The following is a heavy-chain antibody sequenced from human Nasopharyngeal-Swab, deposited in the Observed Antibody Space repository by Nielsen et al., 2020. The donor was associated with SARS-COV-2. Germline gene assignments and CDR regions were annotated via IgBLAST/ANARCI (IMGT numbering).Heavy chain of an antibody. Sequence: WVRQAPGQGLEWMGWINTNTGNPTYAQGFTGRFVFSLDTSVSTAYLQISSLKAEDTAVYYCARGGVAGPGYGMDVWGQGTTVTVSS. D-gene: IGHD6-19*01. CDR3: ARGGVAGPGYGMDV. CDR2: INTNTGNP. J-gene: IGHJ6*02. V-gene: IGHV7-4-1*02.